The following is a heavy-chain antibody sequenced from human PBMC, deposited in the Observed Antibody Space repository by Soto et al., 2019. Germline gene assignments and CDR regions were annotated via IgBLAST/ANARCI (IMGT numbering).Heavy chain of an antibody. CDR1: GYTFTHFY. J-gene: IGHJ6*02. D-gene: IGHD3-22*01. CDR3: ARGLVVITLGGMDV. Sequence: ASVKVSCKASGYTFTHFYITWVRQAPGQGLEWMGWISAYNGNTNYAQKLQGRVTMTTDTSTSTAYMELRSLRSDDTAVYYCARGLVVITLGGMDVWGQGTTVTVSS. V-gene: IGHV1-18*01. CDR2: ISAYNGNT.